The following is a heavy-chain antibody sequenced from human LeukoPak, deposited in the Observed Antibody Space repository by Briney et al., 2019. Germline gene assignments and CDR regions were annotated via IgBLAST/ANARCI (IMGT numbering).Heavy chain of an antibody. CDR3: AKARGYSYSYYFDY. CDR2: ISSNGGST. Sequence: GGSLRLSCAASGFTFSSYAMHWVRQAPGKGLEYVSAISSNGGSTYYANSVKGRFTISRDNAKNSLYLQMNSLGGDDTAVYYCAKARGYSYSYYFDYWGQGTLVTVSS. J-gene: IGHJ4*02. CDR1: GFTFSSYA. V-gene: IGHV3-64*01. D-gene: IGHD5-18*01.